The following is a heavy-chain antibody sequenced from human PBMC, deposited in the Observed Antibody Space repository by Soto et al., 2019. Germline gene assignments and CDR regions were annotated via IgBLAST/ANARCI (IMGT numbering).Heavy chain of an antibody. J-gene: IGHJ4*02. CDR3: AKVPGAAARPYYFDY. CDR1: GFTFSSYA. Sequence: GGSLRLSCAASGFTFSSYAMSWVRQAPGKGLEWVSAISGSGGSTYYADSVKGRFTISRDNSKNTLYLQMNSMRAEDTAVYYCAKVPGAAARPYYFDYWVQGTRVTVSS. CDR2: ISGSGGST. V-gene: IGHV3-23*01. D-gene: IGHD6-6*01.